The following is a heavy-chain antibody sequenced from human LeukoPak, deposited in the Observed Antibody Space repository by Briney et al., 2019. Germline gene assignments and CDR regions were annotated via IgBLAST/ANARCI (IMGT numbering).Heavy chain of an antibody. CDR1: GGTFSSYA. CDR2: IIPIFGTA. D-gene: IGHD2/OR15-2a*01. J-gene: IGHJ6*03. V-gene: IGHV1-69*06. CDR3: ARGGYPHTTKYMDV. Sequence: ASVKVSCKASGGTFSSYAISWVRQAPGQGLEWMGGIIPIFGTANYAQKFQGRVTITADKSTSTAYMELSGLRSEDTAVYYCARGGYPHTTKYMDVWGKGTTVTVSS.